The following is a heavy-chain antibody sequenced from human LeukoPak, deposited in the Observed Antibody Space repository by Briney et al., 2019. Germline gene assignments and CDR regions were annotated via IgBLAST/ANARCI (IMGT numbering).Heavy chain of an antibody. D-gene: IGHD5-18*01. CDR1: GGSISFYD. J-gene: IGHJ4*02. CDR3: ARGEVQLPPYYFDY. CDR2: IYSRGST. V-gene: IGHV4-59*07. Sequence: SDTLSLPCTVSGGSISFYDWSWIRQPPGKGLEWIGHIYSRGSTNYNPSLKSRVPISVDTSKNQFSLKVRSVTAADTAVYYCARGEVQLPPYYFDYWGQGTLVTVSS.